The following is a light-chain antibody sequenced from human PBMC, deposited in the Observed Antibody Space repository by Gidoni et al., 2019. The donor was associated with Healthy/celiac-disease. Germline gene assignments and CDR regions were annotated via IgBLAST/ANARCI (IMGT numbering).Light chain of an antibody. Sequence: DIQMTQSPSSLSASVGDRVTITCRASQSISSYLNWYQQKPGKAPKLLIYAASSLQSGVPSRFSGSGSGTDFTLTISSLQPEDFATYYCQQSYILITFXQXTRLEIK. CDR1: QSISSY. CDR3: QQSYILIT. CDR2: AAS. V-gene: IGKV1-39*01. J-gene: IGKJ5*01.